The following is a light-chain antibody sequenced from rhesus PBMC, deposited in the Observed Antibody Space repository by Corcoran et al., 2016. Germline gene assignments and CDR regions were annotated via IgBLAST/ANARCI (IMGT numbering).Light chain of an antibody. CDR1: QSLLDRDGYTH. V-gene: IGKV2-78*01. Sequence: DIVMTQTPLSLPVTPGEPASISCRSSQSLLDRDGYTHLHWYLQKPGQSPQLLIYLVSNRDSGVQDRVSGSGSGTDFTLKISRVEAEDVGGYYCMQTLQTPWTFGQGTKVEIK. J-gene: IGKJ1*01. CDR2: LVS. CDR3: MQTLQTPWT.